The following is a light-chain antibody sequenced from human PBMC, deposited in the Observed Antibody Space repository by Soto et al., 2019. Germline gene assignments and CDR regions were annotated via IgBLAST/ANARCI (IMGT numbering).Light chain of an antibody. J-gene: IGKJ2*01. Sequence: EIVLTQSPATLSLSPGERATLSCRASQSVNSFLAWYQQKPGQAPRLLIYDASNRDPVIPARFSGSGSGTDFTLNIRSLEPEDFALYYCQQRSVWPRTFGRGTNLEFK. CDR1: QSVNSF. CDR3: QQRSVWPRT. CDR2: DAS. V-gene: IGKV3-11*01.